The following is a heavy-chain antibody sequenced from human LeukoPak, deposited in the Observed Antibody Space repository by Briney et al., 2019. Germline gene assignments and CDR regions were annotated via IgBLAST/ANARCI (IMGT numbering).Heavy chain of an antibody. CDR1: GVIVRSNY. Sequence: GGSLRLSCVGSGVIVRSNYMTWVRQAPGKGLEWVSILYHGGSTYYADSVKGRFSISRDASKNTLYLQMNSLRVEDTAVYYCATRRFGELTYWGQGTLVTVSS. J-gene: IGHJ4*02. CDR2: LYHGGST. CDR3: ATRRFGELTY. V-gene: IGHV3-66*01. D-gene: IGHD3-10*01.